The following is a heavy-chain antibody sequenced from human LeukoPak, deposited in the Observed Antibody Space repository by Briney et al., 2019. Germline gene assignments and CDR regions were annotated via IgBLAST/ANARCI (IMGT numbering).Heavy chain of an antibody. V-gene: IGHV3-30-3*01. CDR2: ISYDGSNK. Sequence: GGSLRLSCAASGFTFSSYAMHWVRQAPGKGLEWVSVISYDGSNKYYADSVKGRFTISRDNSKNTLYLQMNSLRAEDTAVYYCARDKSLIPYDILTGYYDYWGQGTLVTVSS. J-gene: IGHJ4*02. CDR1: GFTFSSYA. CDR3: ARDKSLIPYDILTGYYDY. D-gene: IGHD3-9*01.